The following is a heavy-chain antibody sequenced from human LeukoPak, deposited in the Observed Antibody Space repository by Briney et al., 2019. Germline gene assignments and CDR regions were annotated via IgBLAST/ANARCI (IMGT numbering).Heavy chain of an antibody. CDR2: INPNSGGT. Sequence: ASVKVSCKASGYTFTGYYMHWVRQAPGQGLEWMGWINPNSGGTNYAQKFQGRVTMTRNTSISTAYMELSSLRSEDTAVYYCARGAYYYDSSGYSRPFDYWGQGTLVTVSS. J-gene: IGHJ4*02. CDR3: ARGAYYYDSSGYSRPFDY. V-gene: IGHV1-2*02. D-gene: IGHD3-22*01. CDR1: GYTFTGYY.